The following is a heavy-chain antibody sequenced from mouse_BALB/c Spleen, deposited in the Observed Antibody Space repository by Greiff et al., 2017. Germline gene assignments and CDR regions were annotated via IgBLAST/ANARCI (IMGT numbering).Heavy chain of an antibody. CDR3: AREAIYDGYYPPFAY. V-gene: IGHV5-6*01. CDR1: GFTFSSYG. D-gene: IGHD2-3*01. CDR2: ISSGGSYT. Sequence: EVMLVESGGDLVKPGGSLKLSCAASGFTFSSYGMSWVRQTPDKRLEWVATISSGGSYTYYPDSVKGRFTISRDNAKNTLYLQMSSLKSEDTAMYYCAREAIYDGYYPPFAYWGQGTLVTVSA. J-gene: IGHJ3*01.